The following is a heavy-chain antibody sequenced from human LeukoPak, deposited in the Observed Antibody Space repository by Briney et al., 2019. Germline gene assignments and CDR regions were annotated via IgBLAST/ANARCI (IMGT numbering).Heavy chain of an antibody. J-gene: IGHJ6*03. D-gene: IGHD6-6*01. CDR1: GFTFDDYG. CDR3: ARGGYSSSSYYMDV. V-gene: IGHV3-20*04. CDR2: INWNGGST. Sequence: GGSLRLSCAASGFTFDDYGMSWVRQAPGKGLEWVSGINWNGGSTGYADSVKGRFTISRDNAKNSLYLQMNSLRAEDTALYYCARGGYSSSSYYMDVWGKGTTVTVSS.